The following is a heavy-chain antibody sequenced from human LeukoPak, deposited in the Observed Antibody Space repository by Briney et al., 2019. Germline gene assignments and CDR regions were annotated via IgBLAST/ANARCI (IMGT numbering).Heavy chain of an antibody. V-gene: IGHV5-51*01. J-gene: IGHJ6*02. CDR1: GYSFISYW. CDR3: ARQYYDSSGYYYYYGMDV. CDR2: IYPGDSDT. Sequence: GESLKISCKGSGYSFISYWIGWVRQMPGKGLEWMGIIYPGDSDTRYSPSFQGQVTISADKSISTAYLQWSSLKASDTAMYYCARQYYDSSGYYYYYGMDVWGQGTTVTVSS. D-gene: IGHD3-22*01.